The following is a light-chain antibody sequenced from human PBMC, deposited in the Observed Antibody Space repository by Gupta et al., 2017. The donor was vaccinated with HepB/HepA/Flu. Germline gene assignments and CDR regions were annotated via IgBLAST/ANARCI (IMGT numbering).Light chain of an antibody. CDR2: ENN. Sequence: SYELTQPPSVSVSPGQTASITCSGDKLGNKYAYWFQQKPGQSPVLVIYENNKRPSGIPERFSGSNSGNTAGLTISGTQAMDEADYYCQTWDSTTVVFGGGTKLTVL. J-gene: IGLJ2*01. CDR3: QTWDSTTVV. CDR1: KLGNKY. V-gene: IGLV3-1*01.